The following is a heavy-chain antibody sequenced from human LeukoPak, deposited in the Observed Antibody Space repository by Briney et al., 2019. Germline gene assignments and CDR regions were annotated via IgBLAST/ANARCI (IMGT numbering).Heavy chain of an antibody. Sequence: GRSLRLSCAASGFIFRSHAYHWVRQAPGKGLEWVACISRDGRDTYYTDSVKGRFTISRDNADNTLSLQMATMRIEDTAVYYCARQASALQYFHQYMDIWGTGTTVTVSS. V-gene: IGHV3-30*10. D-gene: IGHD3-9*01. CDR2: ISRDGRDT. CDR3: ARQASALQYFHQYMDI. J-gene: IGHJ6*03. CDR1: GFIFRSHA.